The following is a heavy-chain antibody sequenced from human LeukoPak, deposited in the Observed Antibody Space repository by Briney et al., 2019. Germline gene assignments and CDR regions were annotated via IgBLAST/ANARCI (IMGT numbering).Heavy chain of an antibody. CDR3: VRGAVGGKWSVFDI. CDR2: VNSDESTT. Sequence: GGSLRLSCAASGFTLSSYWMHWVRQAPGKGLVWVSRVNSDESTTTYADSVKGRFTISRDNAKNTLYLQMNSLRAEDTAVYYCVRGAVGGKWSVFDIWGQGTMVTVSS. D-gene: IGHD6-19*01. J-gene: IGHJ3*02. V-gene: IGHV3-74*01. CDR1: GFTLSSYW.